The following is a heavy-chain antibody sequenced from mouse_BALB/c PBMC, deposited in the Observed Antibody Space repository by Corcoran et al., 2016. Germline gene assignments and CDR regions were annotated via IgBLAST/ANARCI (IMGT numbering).Heavy chain of an antibody. J-gene: IGHJ4*01. V-gene: IGHV1-7*01. CDR2: SNPSTGYT. CDR1: GYTFTSDW. CDR3: ARKDGNAMDS. D-gene: IGHD2-1*01. Sequence: QVQLQQSGAELAKPGASVKMSCKASGYTFTSDWMHWVKQRPGQGLEWIGYSNPSTGYTEYNQKFKDKATLNADKSSSTAYMQLSSLTSEDSAVYYCARKDGNAMDSWGQGTSVTVSS.